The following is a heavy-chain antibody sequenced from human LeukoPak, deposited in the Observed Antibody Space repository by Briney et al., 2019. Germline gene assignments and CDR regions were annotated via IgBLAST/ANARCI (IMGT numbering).Heavy chain of an antibody. CDR2: ISYSGST. D-gene: IGHD5-18*01. J-gene: IGHJ4*02. CDR3: ARFRYTYGSHVFDY. Sequence: SETLSLTCTVSGGSISSYYWSWIRQPPGKGLEWIGYISYSGSTNYNPSLKSRVTISLNTSKNQFSLKLSSVTAADTAVYYCARFRYTYGSHVFDYWGQGTLVTVSS. V-gene: IGHV4-59*01. CDR1: GGSISSYY.